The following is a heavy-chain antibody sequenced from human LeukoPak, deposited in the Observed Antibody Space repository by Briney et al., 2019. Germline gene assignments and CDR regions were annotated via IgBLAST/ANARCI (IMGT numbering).Heavy chain of an antibody. V-gene: IGHV4-34*01. Sequence: PSETLSLTCAVYGGSFSGYYWSWIRQPPGKGLEWIGEISHSGSTNYNPSLKSRVTISVDTSKNQFSLKLSSVTAADTAVYYCARLEGGYSSSWYLARYNWFDPWGQGTLVTVSS. CDR3: ARLEGGYSSSWYLARYNWFDP. CDR2: ISHSGST. J-gene: IGHJ5*02. D-gene: IGHD6-13*01. CDR1: GGSFSGYY.